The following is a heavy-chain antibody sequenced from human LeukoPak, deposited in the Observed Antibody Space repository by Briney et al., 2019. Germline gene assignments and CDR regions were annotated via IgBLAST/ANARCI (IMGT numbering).Heavy chain of an antibody. CDR2: IYNDGST. J-gene: IGHJ4*02. Sequence: GGSLRLSCAASGFTVSSNYMTWVRQAPGKGLEWVSVIYNDGSTYYADSVKCRFTISRDNSKNTLYLQMNSLRAEDTAVYYCARILDSAWGELGYWGQGTLVTVSS. D-gene: IGHD6-19*01. CDR3: ARILDSAWGELGY. CDR1: GFTVSSNY. V-gene: IGHV3-66*02.